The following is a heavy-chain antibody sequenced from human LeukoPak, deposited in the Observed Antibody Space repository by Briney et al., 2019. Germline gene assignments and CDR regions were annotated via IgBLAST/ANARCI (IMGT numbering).Heavy chain of an antibody. CDR2: IYYSGST. Sequence: SETLSLTCTVSGGSISSSSYYWGWLRQPPGRGLEWIGSIYYSGSTYYNPSLKSRVTISVDTSKNQFSLKPSSVTAADTAVYYCARVDLGEAVAGIDYYYYMDVWGKGTTVTVSS. CDR1: GGSISSSSYY. CDR3: ARVDLGEAVAGIDYYYYMDV. D-gene: IGHD6-19*01. V-gene: IGHV4-39*07. J-gene: IGHJ6*03.